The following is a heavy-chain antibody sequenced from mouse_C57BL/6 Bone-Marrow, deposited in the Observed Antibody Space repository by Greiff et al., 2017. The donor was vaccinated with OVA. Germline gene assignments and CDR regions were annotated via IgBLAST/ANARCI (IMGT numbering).Heavy chain of an antibody. J-gene: IGHJ4*01. D-gene: IGHD4-1*01. CDR3: TRPRTGSYAMDY. V-gene: IGHV5-9-1*02. CDR1: GFTFSSYA. CDR2: ISSGGDYI. Sequence: EVMLVESGEGLVKPGGSLKLSCAASGFTFSSYAMSWVRQTPEKRLEWVAYISSGGDYIYYADTVKGRFTISRDNARNTLYLQMSSLKSEDTAMYYCTRPRTGSYAMDYWGQGTSVTVSS.